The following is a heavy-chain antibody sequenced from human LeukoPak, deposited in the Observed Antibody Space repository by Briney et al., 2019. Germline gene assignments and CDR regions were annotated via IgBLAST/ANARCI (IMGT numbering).Heavy chain of an antibody. D-gene: IGHD1-26*01. J-gene: IGHJ6*03. CDR3: ARVKVENYYHYYYYYMDV. Sequence: PGGSLRLSCAASGFTFSSYWMSWVRQAPGKGLEWVANIKQDGSEKYYVDSVKGRFTISRDNAKNSLYLQMNSLRAEDTAVYYCARVKVENYYHYYYYYMDVWGKGTTVTVSS. CDR1: GFTFSSYW. CDR2: IKQDGSEK. V-gene: IGHV3-7*01.